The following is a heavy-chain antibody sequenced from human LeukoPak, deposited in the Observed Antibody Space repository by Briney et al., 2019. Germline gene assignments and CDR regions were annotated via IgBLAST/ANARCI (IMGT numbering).Heavy chain of an antibody. D-gene: IGHD1-1*01. V-gene: IGHV1-2*02. CDR2: INPNSGGT. CDR3: ARDRGTWNDDGFDY. Sequence: ASVKVSCKTSGYTFTGYYMHWVRQAPGQGLEWMGWINPNSGGTNYAQKFQGRVTMTRDTSISTAYMELSRLRSDDTAVYYCARDRGTWNDDGFDYWGQGTLVTVSS. J-gene: IGHJ4*02. CDR1: GYTFTGYY.